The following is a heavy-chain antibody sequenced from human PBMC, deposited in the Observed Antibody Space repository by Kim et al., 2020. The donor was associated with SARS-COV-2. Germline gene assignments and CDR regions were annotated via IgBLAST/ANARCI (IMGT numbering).Heavy chain of an antibody. Sequence: ASVKVSCKASGYTFTGYYMHWVRQAPGQGLEWMGWINPNSGGTNYAQKFQGWVTMTRDTSISTAYMELSRLRSDDTAVYYCAREGEMGGYYYYGMDVWGQGTTVTVSS. J-gene: IGHJ6*02. V-gene: IGHV1-2*04. CDR3: AREGEMGGYYYYGMDV. CDR1: GYTFTGYY. CDR2: INPNSGGT. D-gene: IGHD3-16*01.